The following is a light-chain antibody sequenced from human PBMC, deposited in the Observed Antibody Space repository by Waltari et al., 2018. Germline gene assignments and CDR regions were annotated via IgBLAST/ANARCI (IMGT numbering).Light chain of an antibody. CDR2: YDS. V-gene: IGLV3-21*04. CDR1: YLGSNS. Sequence: SYLVTQSLSVSVAPGETARFTCGVAYLGSNSVHWFQQRPGQAPVLVISYDSDRPSGIPERFSGSNSGNTATLTISWVEADDEADYYCLVWHSTTDHHGVFGGGTKLTVL. J-gene: IGLJ2*01. CDR3: LVWHSTTDHHGV.